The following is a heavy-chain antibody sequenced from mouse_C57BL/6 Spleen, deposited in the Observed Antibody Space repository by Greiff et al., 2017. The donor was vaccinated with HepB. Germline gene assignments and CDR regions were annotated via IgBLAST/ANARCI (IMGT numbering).Heavy chain of an antibody. CDR1: GYTFTDYY. Sequence: VQLQQSGPELVKPGASVKISCKASGYTFTDYYMNWVKQSHGKSLEWIGDINPNNGGTSYNQKFKGKATLTVDKSSSTAYMELRSLTSEDSAVYYCARSDWAFFDYWGQGTTLTVSS. V-gene: IGHV1-26*01. D-gene: IGHD4-1*01. J-gene: IGHJ2*01. CDR2: INPNNGGT. CDR3: ARSDWAFFDY.